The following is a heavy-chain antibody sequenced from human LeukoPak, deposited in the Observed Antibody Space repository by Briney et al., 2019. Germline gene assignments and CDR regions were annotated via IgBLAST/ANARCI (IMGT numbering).Heavy chain of an antibody. J-gene: IGHJ6*03. Sequence: VASVKVSCKASGYTFTGYYMHWVRQVPGQGLEWMGWINPNSGGTKYAQKFQGRVTMTRDTSISTAYMELSSLRSDDTAVYYCATAAYGDYGGDYYDYYMDVWGKGTTVTIS. CDR2: INPNSGGT. V-gene: IGHV1-2*02. D-gene: IGHD4-17*01. CDR3: ATAAYGDYGGDYYDYYMDV. CDR1: GYTFTGYY.